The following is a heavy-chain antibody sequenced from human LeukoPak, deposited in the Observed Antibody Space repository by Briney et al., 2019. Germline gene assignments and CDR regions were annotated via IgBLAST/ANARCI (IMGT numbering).Heavy chain of an antibody. Sequence: SVKVSCKASGYTFTSYDINWVRQAPGQGLEWMGGIIPIFGTANYAQKFQGRVTITADESTSTAYMELSSLRSEDTAVYYCARADSSGWYYYGMDVWGQGTTVTVSS. J-gene: IGHJ6*02. D-gene: IGHD6-19*01. V-gene: IGHV1-69*13. CDR1: GYTFTSYD. CDR2: IIPIFGTA. CDR3: ARADSSGWYYYGMDV.